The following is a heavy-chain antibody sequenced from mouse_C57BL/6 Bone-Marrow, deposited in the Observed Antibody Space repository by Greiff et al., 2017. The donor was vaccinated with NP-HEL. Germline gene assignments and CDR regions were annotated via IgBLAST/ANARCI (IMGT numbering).Heavy chain of an antibody. J-gene: IGHJ1*03. V-gene: IGHV6-3*01. CDR2: IRLKSDNYAT. D-gene: IGHD1-1*01. Sequence: EVMLVESGGGLVQPGGSMKLSCVASGFTFSNYWMNWVRQSPEKGLEWVAQIRLKSDNYATHYSESVKGRFTISRDDSESSVYLQMNNLMAEDTGIYYCTCDYYYGSTLWYFDVWGTGTTVTVSS. CDR1: GFTFSNYW. CDR3: TCDYYYGSTLWYFDV.